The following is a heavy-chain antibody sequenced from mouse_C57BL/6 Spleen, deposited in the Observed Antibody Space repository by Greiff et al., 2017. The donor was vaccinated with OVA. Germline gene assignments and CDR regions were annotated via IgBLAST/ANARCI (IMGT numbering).Heavy chain of an antibody. J-gene: IGHJ2*01. V-gene: IGHV1-82*01. CDR2: IYPGDGDT. CDR1: GYAFSSSW. D-gene: IGHD2-1*01. Sequence: QVQLQQSGPELVKPGASVKISCKASGYAFSSSWMNWVKQRPGKGLEWIGRIYPGDGDTNYNGKFKGKATLTADKSSSTAYMQLSSLTSEDSAVYFCARGYGNYVNYFDYWGQGTTLTVSS. CDR3: ARGYGNYVNYFDY.